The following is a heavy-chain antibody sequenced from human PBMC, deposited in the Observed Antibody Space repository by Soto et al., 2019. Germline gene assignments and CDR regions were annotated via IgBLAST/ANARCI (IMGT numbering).Heavy chain of an antibody. V-gene: IGHV1-2*02. CDR2: ISTNGGKT. J-gene: IGHJ6*03. Sequence: ASVKVSCKASGYTFTSYYMHWVRQAPGQGLEWMGWISTNGGKTHYAQNFQGRVTMYRDTSTNTAYMELRSLRSDDTAVYYCGRVVTGYYYMDVWGKGTTVTVSS. D-gene: IGHD2-8*02. CDR1: GYTFTSYY. CDR3: GRVVTGYYYMDV.